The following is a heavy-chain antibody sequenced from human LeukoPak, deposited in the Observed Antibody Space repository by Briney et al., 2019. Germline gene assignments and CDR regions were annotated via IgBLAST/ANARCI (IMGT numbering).Heavy chain of an antibody. CDR3: AKALAAAVDY. CDR2: ISYDGSNK. Sequence: GRYLRLSCAASGFTFSSYGMHWVRQAPGKGLEWVAVISYDGSNKYYADSVKGRFTISRDNSKNTLYLQMNSLRAEDTAVYYFAKALAAAVDYWGQGTLVTVSS. D-gene: IGHD6-13*01. J-gene: IGHJ4*02. V-gene: IGHV3-30*18. CDR1: GFTFSSYG.